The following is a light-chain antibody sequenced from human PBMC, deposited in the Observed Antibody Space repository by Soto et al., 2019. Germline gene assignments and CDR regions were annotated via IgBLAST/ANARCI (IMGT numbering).Light chain of an antibody. J-gene: IGKJ1*01. CDR3: QQYGSSPKT. Sequence: EIVLTQSPGTLSLSPGERATLSCRASQSVSSTYIAWYQQKPGQAPRLLIYDTSNRAPGIPDRFSGSGSGTDFTLTINRLEPEDFAVYYCQQYGSSPKTFGQGTKVKIK. V-gene: IGKV3-20*01. CDR2: DTS. CDR1: QSVSSTY.